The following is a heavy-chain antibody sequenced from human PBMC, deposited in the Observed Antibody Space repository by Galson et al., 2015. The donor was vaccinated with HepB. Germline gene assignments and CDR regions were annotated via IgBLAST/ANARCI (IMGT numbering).Heavy chain of an antibody. CDR3: ARERRIAAADHYYYYGMDV. Sequence: SNNAAWNWVRQSPSRGFEWLGRTYYRSKWFNDYAVSVKGRITINSDTSKNQFSLLLNSVTAADTAVYYCARERRIAAADHYYYYGMDVWGQGTTVTVSS. V-gene: IGHV6-1*01. J-gene: IGHJ6*02. CDR2: TYYRSKWFN. CDR1: SNNAA. D-gene: IGHD6-13*01.